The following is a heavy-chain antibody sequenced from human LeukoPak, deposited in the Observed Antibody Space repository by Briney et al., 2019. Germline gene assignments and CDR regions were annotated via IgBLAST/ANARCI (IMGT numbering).Heavy chain of an antibody. Sequence: KASETLSLTCTVSGGSISSYYWSWIRQPPGKGLEWIGYIYYSGSTNYNPSLKSRVTISVDTSKNQFSLKLSSVTAADTAVYYCATGGEMATAHFDYWGQGTLVTVSS. CDR1: GGSISSYY. D-gene: IGHD5-24*01. J-gene: IGHJ4*02. CDR3: ATGGEMATAHFDY. V-gene: IGHV4-59*01. CDR2: IYYSGST.